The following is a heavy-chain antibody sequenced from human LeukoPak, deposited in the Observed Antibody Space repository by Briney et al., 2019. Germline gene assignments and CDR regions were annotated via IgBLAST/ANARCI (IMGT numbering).Heavy chain of an antibody. CDR2: IYYSGST. V-gene: IGHV4-39*01. CDR1: GGSFSSYY. D-gene: IGHD3-10*01. CDR3: ARPAPRYGSGVRDAFDI. Sequence: SETLSLTCAVYGGSFSSYYWGWIRQPPGKGLEWIGSIYYSGSTYYNPSLKSRVTISVDTSKNQFSLKLSSVTAADTAVYYCARPAPRYGSGVRDAFDIWGQGTMVTVSS. J-gene: IGHJ3*02.